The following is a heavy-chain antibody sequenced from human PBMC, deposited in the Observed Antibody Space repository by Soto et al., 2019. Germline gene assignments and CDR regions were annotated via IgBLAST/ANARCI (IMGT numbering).Heavy chain of an antibody. J-gene: IGHJ6*02. CDR2: IYYSGST. D-gene: IGHD2-15*01. V-gene: IGHV4-31*03. CDR3: ARFEGYCSGGSCSHYYGMDV. Sequence: SLTCTVSGGSISSGGYYWSWIRQHPGKGLEWIGYIYYSGSTYYNPSLKSRVTISVDTSKNQFSLKLSSVTAADTAVYYCARFEGYCSGGSCSHYYGMDVWGQGTTVTVSS. CDR1: GGSISSGGYY.